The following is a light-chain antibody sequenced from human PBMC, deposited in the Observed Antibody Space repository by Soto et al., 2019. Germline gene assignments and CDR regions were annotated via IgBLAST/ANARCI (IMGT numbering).Light chain of an antibody. CDR2: DVS. Sequence: QSVLTQPRSVSGSPGQSVTISCTGTSSDVGGYNYVSWYQQHPGKAPKLMIYDVSKRPSGVPDRFSGSKSGNPASLTISGLQAEDEADYYCCSSAGTYTSVFGGGTKVTVL. V-gene: IGLV2-11*01. CDR1: SSDVGGYNY. CDR3: CSSAGTYTSV. J-gene: IGLJ3*02.